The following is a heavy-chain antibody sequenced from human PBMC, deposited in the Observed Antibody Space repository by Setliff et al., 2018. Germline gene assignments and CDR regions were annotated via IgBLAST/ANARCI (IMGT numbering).Heavy chain of an antibody. CDR2: IKQDGREK. V-gene: IGHV3-7*01. J-gene: IGHJ4*02. CDR3: AREMPVVSLFDY. Sequence: GGSLRLSCAASGFTFSSYWMSWVRQAPGKGLECVANIKQDGREKYYMDSGKGQFTISRDNAKNSVYLQMNSLRADDTAVYYCAREMPVVSLFDYWGQGTLVTVSS. D-gene: IGHD3-22*01. CDR1: GFTFSSYW.